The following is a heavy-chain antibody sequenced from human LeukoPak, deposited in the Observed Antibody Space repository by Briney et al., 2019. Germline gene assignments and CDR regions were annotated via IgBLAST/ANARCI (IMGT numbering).Heavy chain of an antibody. J-gene: IGHJ6*03. D-gene: IGHD3-16*02. V-gene: IGHV1-69*13. CDR3: AAAMTGREWGSYRLGDYYYMDV. Sequence: SVKVSCKASGYTFTGYYMHWVRQAPGQGLEWMGGIIPIFGTANYAQKFQGRVTITADESTSTAYMELSSLRSEDTAVYYCAAAMTGREWGSYRLGDYYYMDVWGKGTTVTISS. CDR1: GYTFTGYY. CDR2: IIPIFGTA.